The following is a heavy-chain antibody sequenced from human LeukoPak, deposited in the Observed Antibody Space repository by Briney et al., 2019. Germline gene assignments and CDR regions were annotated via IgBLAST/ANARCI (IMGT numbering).Heavy chain of an antibody. CDR3: AKDPRLCGGDCFTTIDF. CDR2: IYSGGST. Sequence: PGGSLRLSCAASGSTVSSNYMSWVRQAPGKGLEWVSVIYSGGSTYYADSVKGRFTISRDNSKNTLYLQMNSLRVEDTAIYYCAKDPRLCGGDCFTTIDFWGQGTMVTVSP. CDR1: GSTVSSNY. D-gene: IGHD2-21*02. V-gene: IGHV3-53*01. J-gene: IGHJ3*01.